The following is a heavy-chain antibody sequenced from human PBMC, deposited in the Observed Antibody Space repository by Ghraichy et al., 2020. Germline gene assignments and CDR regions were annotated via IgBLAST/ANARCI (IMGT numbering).Heavy chain of an antibody. V-gene: IGHV4-59*08. Sequence: SETLSLTCTVSGGSINNYWSWIRQPPGKGLEWIGYIYYTGTTNYNPSLKSRVTISVDTSKNQFSLKLSSVTAADTAVYYCARRGEYFDYWGQGTLVTVSS. J-gene: IGHJ4*02. CDR1: GGSINNY. CDR3: ARRGEYFDY. CDR2: IYYTGTT. D-gene: IGHD7-27*01.